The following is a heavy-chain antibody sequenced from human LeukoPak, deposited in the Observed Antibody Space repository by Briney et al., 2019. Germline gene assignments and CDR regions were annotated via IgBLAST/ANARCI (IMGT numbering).Heavy chain of an antibody. J-gene: IGHJ4*02. D-gene: IGHD3-16*01. CDR2: ISGSSSYI. V-gene: IGHV3-21*01. Sequence: GGSLRLSCAASGFSFSSYTMNWVRQAPGKGLEWVSSISGSSSYIYYADSVKGRFTISRDNAKNSLYLQMNSLRAEDTAVYYCARDMRAPYYFDYWGQGTLVTVSS. CDR1: GFSFSSYT. CDR3: ARDMRAPYYFDY.